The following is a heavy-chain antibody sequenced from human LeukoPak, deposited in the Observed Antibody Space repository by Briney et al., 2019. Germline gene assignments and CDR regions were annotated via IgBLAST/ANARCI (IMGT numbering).Heavy chain of an antibody. V-gene: IGHV4-34*01. CDR1: GGSFSGYY. J-gene: IGHJ4*02. CDR2: INHSGST. CDR3: ARGTLGDY. Sequence: SETLSLTCAVYGGSFSGYYWSWIRQPPGKGLEWIGEINHSGSTNYNPSLKSRVTISVDTSKNQFSLKLGSVTAADTAVYYCARGTLGDYWGQGTLVTVSS.